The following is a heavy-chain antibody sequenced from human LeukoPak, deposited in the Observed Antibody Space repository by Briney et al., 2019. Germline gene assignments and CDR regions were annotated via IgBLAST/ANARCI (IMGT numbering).Heavy chain of an antibody. J-gene: IGHJ6*02. CDR3: ARGYSTSGYYYYGMDV. CDR1: GGSISSGGYS. V-gene: IGHV4-30-2*01. CDR2: IYHSGST. D-gene: IGHD2-2*01. Sequence: SQTLSLTCAVSGGSISSGGYSWSWIRQPPGKGLEWIGYIYHSGSTYYNPSLKSRVTISVDRSKNQFSLELSSVTAADTAVYYCARGYSTSGYYYYGMDVWGQGTTVTVSS.